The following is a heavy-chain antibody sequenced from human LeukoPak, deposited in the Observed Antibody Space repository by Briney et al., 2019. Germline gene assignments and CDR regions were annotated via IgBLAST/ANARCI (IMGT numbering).Heavy chain of an antibody. CDR2: ISGSGGST. D-gene: IGHD5-12*01. Sequence: PGGPLRLSCAASGFTFSSYAMSWVRQAPGKGLEWVSAISGSGGSTYYADSVKGRFTISRDNSKNTLYLQMNSLRAEDTAVYYCANEYSGYDASIDYWGQGTLVTVSS. V-gene: IGHV3-23*01. CDR3: ANEYSGYDASIDY. CDR1: GFTFSSYA. J-gene: IGHJ4*02.